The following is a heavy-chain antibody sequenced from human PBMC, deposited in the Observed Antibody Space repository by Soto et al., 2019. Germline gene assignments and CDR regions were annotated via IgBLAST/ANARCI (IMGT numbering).Heavy chain of an antibody. Sequence: SETLSLTCTVSGGSINSSSYYWGWIRQPPGKGLEWIGSIYYSGSTYYNPSLKSRVTISVDTSKNQFSLKLSSVTAADTAVYYCAKYIWFGDSSYGMDVWGQGTTVTVS. CDR3: AKYIWFGDSSYGMDV. J-gene: IGHJ6*02. CDR1: GGSINSSSYY. D-gene: IGHD3-10*01. V-gene: IGHV4-39*01. CDR2: IYYSGST.